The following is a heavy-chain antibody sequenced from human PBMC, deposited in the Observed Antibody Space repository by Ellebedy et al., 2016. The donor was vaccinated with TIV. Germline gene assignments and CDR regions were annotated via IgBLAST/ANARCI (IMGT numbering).Heavy chain of an antibody. J-gene: IGHJ4*02. CDR3: ARDHPLAFSSSH. CDR1: GFTFSNYW. D-gene: IGHD6-6*01. CDR2: IKQGGSET. Sequence: GESLKISCAASGFTFSNYWMSWVRQAPGKGLEWVANIKQGGSETYYVHSVTGRFTISRDNAKNSLYLQLDSLRAEDTAVYYCARDHPLAFSSSHWGPGTLVTVSS. V-gene: IGHV3-7*03.